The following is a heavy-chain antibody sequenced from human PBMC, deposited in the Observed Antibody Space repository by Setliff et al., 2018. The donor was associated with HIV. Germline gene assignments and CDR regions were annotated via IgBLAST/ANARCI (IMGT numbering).Heavy chain of an antibody. J-gene: IGHJ6*03. CDR2: IRSKGYGGTT. D-gene: IGHD5-18*01. Sequence: GGSLRLSCSPSGLTFGDYAVSWVRQAPGKGLEWVGFIRSKGYGGTTEYAASVKGRFTISRDDSKSIAYLQMNSLKTDDTAVYYCTRLRGYSYGLASYYYYYMDVWGKGTTVTVSS. CDR1: GLTFGDYA. CDR3: TRLRGYSYGLASYYYYYMDV. V-gene: IGHV3-49*04.